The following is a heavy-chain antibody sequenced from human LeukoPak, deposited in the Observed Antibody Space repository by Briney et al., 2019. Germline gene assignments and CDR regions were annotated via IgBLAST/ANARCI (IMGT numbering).Heavy chain of an antibody. CDR3: ARRPGN. CDR2: IYSGGAI. D-gene: IGHD1-14*01. V-gene: IGHV3-53*01. J-gene: IGHJ4*02. CDR1: GFALGRNY. Sequence: GGSLRLSCVASGFALGRNYMSWVRQAPGKGLECVSLIYSGGAIRYADSVKGRFTISRDSSKNTLFLQMNDLTVEDTARYYCARRPGNWGQGILVTVSS.